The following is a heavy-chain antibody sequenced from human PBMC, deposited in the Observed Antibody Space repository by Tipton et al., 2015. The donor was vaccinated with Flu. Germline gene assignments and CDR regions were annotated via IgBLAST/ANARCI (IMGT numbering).Heavy chain of an antibody. J-gene: IGHJ4*02. D-gene: IGHD3-10*02. Sequence: TLSLTCTVSGGSIRGTNYFCAWIRQPPGKRLELIGSIYPSGTTYYNPSLKSRVTISVDTSKSQFSLMLRSVTAADTAVYYCARLSYYDVDLKNFYFDYWGQGALVTVSS. CDR3: ARLSYYDVDLKNFYFDY. CDR1: GGSIRGTNYF. CDR2: IYPSGTT. V-gene: IGHV4-39*01.